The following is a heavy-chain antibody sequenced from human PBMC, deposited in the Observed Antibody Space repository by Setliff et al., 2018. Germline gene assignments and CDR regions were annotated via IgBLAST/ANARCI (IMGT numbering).Heavy chain of an antibody. Sequence: ASVKVSCKASGYTFTSYDINWVRQATGQGLEWMGWMNPNSGNTGYAQKFQGSVTMTRNTSIGTVYMDLSSRRFEDTAVYYCAGAQSWSGGPYYFDNWGKGSLVTVSS. J-gene: IGHJ4*02. CDR1: GYTFTSYD. V-gene: IGHV1-8*02. D-gene: IGHD3-3*01. CDR2: MNPNSGNT. CDR3: AGAQSWSGGPYYFDN.